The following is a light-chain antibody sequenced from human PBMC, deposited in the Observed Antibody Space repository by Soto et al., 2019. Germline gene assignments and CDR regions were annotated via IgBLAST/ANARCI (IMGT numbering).Light chain of an antibody. CDR2: DVI. CDR1: SSDVGAYNY. V-gene: IGLV2-14*01. Sequence: QSALTQPASVSGSPGQSITISCTGSSSDVGAYNYVSWYQQHPCKAPKLMIYDVINRPSGVSNRFSGSKSGNTASLTISGLQAEDEADYYCSSYTSSSTLYVFGTGTKLTVL. J-gene: IGLJ1*01. CDR3: SSYTSSSTLYV.